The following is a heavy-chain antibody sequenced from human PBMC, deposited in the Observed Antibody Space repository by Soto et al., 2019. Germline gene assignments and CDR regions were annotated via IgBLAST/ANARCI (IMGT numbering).Heavy chain of an antibody. J-gene: IGHJ6*03. Sequence: GASVKVSCKASGYTFTSYDINWVRQATGQGLEWMGWMNPNSGNTGYAQKFQGRVTMTRNTSISTAYMELSSLRSEDTAVYYCARGYYTYYYGSGSYSEGYYYYYMDVWG. CDR2: MNPNSGNT. D-gene: IGHD3-10*01. CDR3: ARGYYTYYYGSGSYSEGYYYYYMDV. V-gene: IGHV1-8*01. CDR1: GYTFTSYD.